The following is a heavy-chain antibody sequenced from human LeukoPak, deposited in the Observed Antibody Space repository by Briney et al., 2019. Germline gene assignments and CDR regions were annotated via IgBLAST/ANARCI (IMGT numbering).Heavy chain of an antibody. Sequence: GESLKISCKGSGYSFTSYWIGWVRQMPGKGLEWMGIIYPGDSDARYSPSFQGQVTISADKSISTAYLQWSSLKASDTAMYYCARLRSWRYDFWSGYQPSPLDYWGQGTLVTVSS. CDR3: ARLRSWRYDFWSGYQPSPLDY. J-gene: IGHJ4*02. CDR2: IYPGDSDA. CDR1: GYSFTSYW. D-gene: IGHD3-3*01. V-gene: IGHV5-51*01.